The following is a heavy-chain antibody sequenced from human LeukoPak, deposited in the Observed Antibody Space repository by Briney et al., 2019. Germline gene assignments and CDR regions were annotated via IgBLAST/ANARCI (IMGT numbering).Heavy chain of an antibody. Sequence: SETLSLTCNVSGDSISGYSWSWIRQPPGKGLEWIGNIYYGGSTSYNPSLKSRVTISIDTSNNLFSLNLRSVTAADTAVYYCARMLVVVRPDAFNIWGQGTMVTVSS. D-gene: IGHD2-21*01. CDR2: IYYGGST. V-gene: IGHV4-59*01. CDR3: ARMLVVVRPDAFNI. J-gene: IGHJ3*02. CDR1: GDSISGYS.